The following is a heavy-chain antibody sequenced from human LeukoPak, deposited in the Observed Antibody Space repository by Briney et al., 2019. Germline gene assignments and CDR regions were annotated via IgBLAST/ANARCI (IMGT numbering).Heavy chain of an antibody. D-gene: IGHD3-22*01. CDR2: IKQDGSEK. J-gene: IGHJ1*01. V-gene: IGHV3-7*03. Sequence: GGSLRLSCEVSGIIFSSYAMHWVRQAPGKGLEWVANIKQDGSEKYYVDSVKGRFTISRDNAKNSLYLQMNSLRAEDTALYYCAREGYYYDSSGYYRFEYFQHWGQGTLVTVSS. CDR1: GIIFSSYA. CDR3: AREGYYYDSSGYYRFEYFQH.